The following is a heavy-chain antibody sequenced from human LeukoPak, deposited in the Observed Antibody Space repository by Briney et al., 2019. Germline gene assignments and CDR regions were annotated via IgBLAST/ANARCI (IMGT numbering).Heavy chain of an antibody. J-gene: IGHJ5*02. CDR2: INPDSGGT. D-gene: IGHD1-26*01. Sequence: ASVKVSCKASGYTFTGYYMHWVRQVPGQGLEWMGWINPDSGGTNYAQKFQGRVTMTRDTSISTAYMELSRLTSDDTAVYYCARISYSGSRNWFDPWGQGTLVTVSS. CDR1: GYTFTGYY. V-gene: IGHV1-2*02. CDR3: ARISYSGSRNWFDP.